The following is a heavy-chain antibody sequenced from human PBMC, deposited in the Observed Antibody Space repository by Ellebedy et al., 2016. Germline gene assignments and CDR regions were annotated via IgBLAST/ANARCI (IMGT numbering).Heavy chain of an antibody. Sequence: GGSLRLSCGDSGFTFSSYGMHWVRQAPGKGLEWVAVISYDGSNKYYADSVKGRFTISRDNSKNTLYLQMNSLRAEDTAVYYCAKDHMTTASFDYWGQGTLVTVSS. J-gene: IGHJ4*02. D-gene: IGHD4-17*01. CDR2: ISYDGSNK. CDR3: AKDHMTTASFDY. V-gene: IGHV3-30*18. CDR1: GFTFSSYG.